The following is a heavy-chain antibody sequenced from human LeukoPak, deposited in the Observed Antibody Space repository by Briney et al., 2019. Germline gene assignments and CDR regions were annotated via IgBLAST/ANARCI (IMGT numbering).Heavy chain of an antibody. CDR3: ARTLVAAPGSKGGP. CDR2: ISGSSSYT. CDR1: GFSFSDYY. V-gene: IGHV3-11*03. D-gene: IGHD6-13*01. J-gene: IGHJ5*01. Sequence: GGSLRLSCAASGFSFSDYYMSWIRQAPGKGLEWVSYISGSSSYTDYADSVKGRFTISRDNAKNSLYLQMNSLRVEGTAVYYCARTLVAAPGSKGGPWGQGTLVTVSS.